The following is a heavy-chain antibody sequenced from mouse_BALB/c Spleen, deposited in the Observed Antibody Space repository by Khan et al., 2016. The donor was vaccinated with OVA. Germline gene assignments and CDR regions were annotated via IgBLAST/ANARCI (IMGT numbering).Heavy chain of an antibody. J-gene: IGHJ3*01. D-gene: IGHD2-2*01. Sequence: EVQLQESGPELMKPGASVKISCKASGYSFTSYYIHWVMQSHGKSLEWIGYIDPFSGGTTYNQKFKGKATLTVDKSSSTAYIYLSNLTSEDSAVYYCTRHGYVAWFTYCGQGTLVTVSA. CDR2: IDPFSGGT. V-gene: IGHV1S135*01. CDR3: TRHGYVAWFTY. CDR1: GYSFTSYY.